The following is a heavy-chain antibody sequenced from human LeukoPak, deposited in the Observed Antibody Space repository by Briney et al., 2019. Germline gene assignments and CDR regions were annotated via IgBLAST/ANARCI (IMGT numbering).Heavy chain of an antibody. D-gene: IGHD4-17*01. J-gene: IGHJ3*01. Sequence: GGSLRLSCSASGFTFGTYAMSWVRQAPGKGLEWVSAISADSSTFYADSVRGRFIVSRDNSKNTLYLQMSSLRAEDTALYYCARDFGDLDAFDVWGQGTMVTLSS. V-gene: IGHV3-23*01. CDR1: GFTFGTYA. CDR2: ISADSST. CDR3: ARDFGDLDAFDV.